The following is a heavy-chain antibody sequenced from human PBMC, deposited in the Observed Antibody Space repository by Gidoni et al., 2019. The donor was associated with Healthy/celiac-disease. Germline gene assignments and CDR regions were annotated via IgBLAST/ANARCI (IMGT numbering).Heavy chain of an antibody. CDR3: ARDRLIAVAGTMMGNYFDY. CDR1: GYTFTSYY. D-gene: IGHD6-19*01. Sequence: QVQLVQSGAEVKKPGASVQVSCKASGYTFTSYYMHCVRQAPGKGLEWMGIINPSGGSTSYGQKFQGRVTMTRDTSTSTVYMELSSLRSEDTAVYYGARDRLIAVAGTMMGNYFDYWGQGTLVTVSS. V-gene: IGHV1-46*01. J-gene: IGHJ4*02. CDR2: INPSGGST.